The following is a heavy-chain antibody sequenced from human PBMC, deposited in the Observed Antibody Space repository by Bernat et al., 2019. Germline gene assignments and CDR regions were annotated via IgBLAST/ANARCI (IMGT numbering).Heavy chain of an antibody. V-gene: IGHV3-21*01. Sequence: EVRLVESGGGLVKPGGSLRLSCAASGFTFSDYSLNWVRQSPGKGLEWVSSISRSSTYIYYVDSVKGRFTISRDNAKNSLYLQMNSLRAEDTAVYYCATYQSGLSPDYWGQGTLVTVSS. CDR1: GFTFSDYS. CDR3: ATYQSGLSPDY. CDR2: ISRSSTYI. J-gene: IGHJ4*02. D-gene: IGHD3/OR15-3a*01.